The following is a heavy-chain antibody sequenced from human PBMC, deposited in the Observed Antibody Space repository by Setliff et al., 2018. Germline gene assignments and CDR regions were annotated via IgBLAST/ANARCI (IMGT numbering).Heavy chain of an antibody. D-gene: IGHD2-21*02. CDR1: GGSISSYY. J-gene: IGHJ4*02. V-gene: IGHV4-59*01. CDR2: IYYSGST. Sequence: SETLSLTCTVSGGSISSYYWSWIRQPPGKGLEWIGYIYYSGSTNYNPSLKSRVTISVDTSKNQFSLKLSSVAAADTAVYYCARDRGGDWIYYFDYWGQGTLVTVSS. CDR3: ARDRGGDWIYYFDY.